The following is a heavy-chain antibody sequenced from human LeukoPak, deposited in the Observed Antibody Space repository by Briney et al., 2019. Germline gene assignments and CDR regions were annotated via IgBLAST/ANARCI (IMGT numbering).Heavy chain of an antibody. CDR2: IKSKTDGGTT. J-gene: IGHJ4*02. V-gene: IGHV3-15*01. D-gene: IGHD3-10*01. CDR3: TKTYYYGSGSLDY. CDR1: GFTFSNAW. Sequence: PGGSLRLSCAASGFTFSNAWMSWVRQAPGKGREWVGRIKSKTDGGTTDYAAPVKDRFTISREESKNSLYLQMNSLKTEDTAIYYCTKTYYYGSGSLDYWGQGTLVTVSS.